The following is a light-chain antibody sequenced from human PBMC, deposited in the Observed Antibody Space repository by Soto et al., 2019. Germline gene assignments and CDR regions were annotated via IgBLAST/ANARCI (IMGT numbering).Light chain of an antibody. V-gene: IGLV2-14*03. Sequence: QSALTQPASVSGSPGQSITISCTGTSSDVGGYNYVSWYQQHPGKAPKLMIYDVTNRPSGVSNRFSGSKSGSMASLTISGLQTEEEAAYYCSSYTSSSTVVFGTGTKLTVL. CDR3: SSYTSSSTVV. J-gene: IGLJ1*01. CDR2: DVT. CDR1: SSDVGGYNY.